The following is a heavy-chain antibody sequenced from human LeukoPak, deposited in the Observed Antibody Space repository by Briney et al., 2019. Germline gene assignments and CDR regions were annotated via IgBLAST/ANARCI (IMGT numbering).Heavy chain of an antibody. CDR3: AKEGVGYCSGGSCYYFDY. CDR1: GFTFSSYG. V-gene: IGHV3-30*02. Sequence: GGALRLSCAESGFTFSSYGMHWVRQAPGKGLEWVAFIRYDGSNKYYADSVKGRFTISRDNSKNTLYLQMNSLRAEDTAVYYCAKEGVGYCSGGSCYYFDYWGQGTLVTVSS. CDR2: IRYDGSNK. D-gene: IGHD2-15*01. J-gene: IGHJ4*02.